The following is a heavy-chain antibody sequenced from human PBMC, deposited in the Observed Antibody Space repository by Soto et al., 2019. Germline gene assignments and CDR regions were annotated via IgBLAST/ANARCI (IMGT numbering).Heavy chain of an antibody. Sequence: SETLSLTCAVSGGSISSGGYSWSWIRQPPGKGLEWIGYIYHSGSTYYNPSLKSRVTISVDRSKNQFSLKLSSVTAADTAVYYRARVWGGAFDFWGQGKMVTFSS. D-gene: IGHD3-10*01. CDR2: IYHSGST. CDR1: GGSISSGGYS. J-gene: IGHJ3*01. V-gene: IGHV4-30-2*01. CDR3: ARVWGGAFDF.